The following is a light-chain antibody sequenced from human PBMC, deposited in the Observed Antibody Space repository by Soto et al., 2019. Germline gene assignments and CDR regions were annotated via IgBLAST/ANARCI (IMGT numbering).Light chain of an antibody. CDR2: DAS. CDR3: QQRSNWPSLT. CDR1: PSVSSY. V-gene: IGKV3-11*01. J-gene: IGKJ4*01. Sequence: EIVMTQSPATLSVSPGERSTLSCRASPSVSSYLAWYQQTPGQAHRLLIYDASNRATGISARFSGSGSGTDFTLTISSLEPEDFAVYYCQQRSNWPSLTFGGGTKMEIK.